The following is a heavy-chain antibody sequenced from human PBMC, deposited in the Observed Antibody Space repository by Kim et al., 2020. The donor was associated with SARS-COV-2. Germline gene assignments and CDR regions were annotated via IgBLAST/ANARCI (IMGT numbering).Heavy chain of an antibody. CDR3: ARDEMYDSSGYRKHFDY. V-gene: IGHV3-48*03. Sequence: VKGRFTISRDNAKNSLYLQMNSLRAEDTAVYYCARDEMYDSSGYRKHFDYWGQGTLVTVSS. D-gene: IGHD3-22*01. J-gene: IGHJ4*02.